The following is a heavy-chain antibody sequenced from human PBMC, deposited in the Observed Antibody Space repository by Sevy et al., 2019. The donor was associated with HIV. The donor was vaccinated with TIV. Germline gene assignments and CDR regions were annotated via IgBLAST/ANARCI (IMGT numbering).Heavy chain of an antibody. J-gene: IGHJ4*02. D-gene: IGHD3-10*01. CDR3: AKEVYKHSYSDY. Sequence: GGSLRLSCVTSGFTFSSYAMSWVRQTPGKGLEWVSAIGGSADYTYYADSVKGRFTISRDNSKNTVYLQMNGLRAEDTAVYYCAKEVYKHSYSDYWGQGTLVTVSS. CDR2: IGGSADYT. CDR1: GFTFSSYA. V-gene: IGHV3-23*01.